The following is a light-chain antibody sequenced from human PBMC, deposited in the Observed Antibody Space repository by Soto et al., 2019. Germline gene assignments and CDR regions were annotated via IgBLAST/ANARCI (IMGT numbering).Light chain of an antibody. CDR1: SSDVGSFNY. CDR2: DVT. CDR3: CSYAGSPYV. Sequence: QSVLTQPRSVSGSPGQSVAISCTGTSSDVGSFNYVSWYQRHPDKAPKLMIYDVTKRPSGVPDRFSGSKSGNTASLTISGLQAEDEADYYCCSYAGSPYVFGTGTKVTV. V-gene: IGLV2-11*01. J-gene: IGLJ1*01.